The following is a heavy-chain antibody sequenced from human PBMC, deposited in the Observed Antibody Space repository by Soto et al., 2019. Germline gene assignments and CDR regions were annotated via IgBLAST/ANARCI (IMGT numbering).Heavy chain of an antibody. J-gene: IGHJ6*02. Sequence: PSQTLSLTCAISGDSVSSNSAAWNWIRQSPSRGLEWLGRTYYRSKWYNDYAVSVKSRITINPDTSKNQFSLQLNSVTPEDTAAYYCARDPVLGGSSGWPYYYYYGMDVWGQGTTVTVSS. D-gene: IGHD6-19*01. CDR1: GDSVSSNSAA. CDR3: ARDPVLGGSSGWPYYYYYGMDV. CDR2: TYYRSKWYN. V-gene: IGHV6-1*01.